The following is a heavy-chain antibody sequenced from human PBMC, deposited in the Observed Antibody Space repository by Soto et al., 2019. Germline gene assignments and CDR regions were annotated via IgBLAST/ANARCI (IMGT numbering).Heavy chain of an antibody. D-gene: IGHD4-17*01. CDR1: GGSISSYY. V-gene: IGHV4-59*01. CDR2: IYYSGST. J-gene: IGHJ3*02. Sequence: QVQLQESGPGLVKPSETLSLTCTVSGGSISSYYWSWIRQPPGKGLEWIGYIYYSGSTNYNPSLKSRVTISVDTSKTPFSLKLSSVPAADTAVYYCARRYGYAFDIWGQGTMVTVSS. CDR3: ARRYGYAFDI.